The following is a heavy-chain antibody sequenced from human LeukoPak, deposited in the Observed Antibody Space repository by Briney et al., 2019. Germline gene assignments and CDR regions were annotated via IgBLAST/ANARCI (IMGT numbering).Heavy chain of an antibody. J-gene: IGHJ4*02. CDR2: IRYDGSNK. Sequence: GGSLRLSCAASGFTFSSYGMHWVRQAPGKGLEWVAFIRYDGSNKYYADSVKGRFTISRDNSKNKLYLQINSLRAEDTAVYYCANPTTRAADYWGQGTLVTVSS. D-gene: IGHD6-25*01. V-gene: IGHV3-30*02. CDR1: GFTFSSYG. CDR3: ANPTTRAADY.